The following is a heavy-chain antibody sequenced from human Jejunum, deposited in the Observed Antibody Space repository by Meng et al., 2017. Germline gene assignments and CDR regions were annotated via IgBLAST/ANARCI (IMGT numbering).Heavy chain of an antibody. V-gene: IGHV4-4*02. CDR2: IDPSEST. J-gene: IGHJ4*02. CDR1: GATISRTNW. Sequence: QGPLQESGPSLVKPSGTLSLTCASSGATISRTNWWSWVRQPPGKGLEWIGKIDPSESTHYNPSLKGRVTISADRSKNQFSLRLTSVTAADTAIYYCARAYCTDVSCHDFFDSWGQGTLVTVSS. CDR3: ARAYCTDVSCHDFFDS. D-gene: IGHD2-8*01.